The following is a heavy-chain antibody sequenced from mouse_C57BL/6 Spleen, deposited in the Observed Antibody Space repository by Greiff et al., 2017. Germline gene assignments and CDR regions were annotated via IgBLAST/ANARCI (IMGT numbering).Heavy chain of an antibody. CDR1: GYTFTSYW. Sequence: QVQLQQPGAELVMPGASVKLSCKASGYTFTSYWMHWVKQRPGQGLEWIGEIDPSDSYTNYNQKFKGKSTLTVDKSSSTAYMQLSSLTSKDSAVYYCARLRDYDNYWGQGTTLTVSS. V-gene: IGHV1-69*01. J-gene: IGHJ2*01. D-gene: IGHD2-4*01. CDR2: IDPSDSYT. CDR3: ARLRDYDNY.